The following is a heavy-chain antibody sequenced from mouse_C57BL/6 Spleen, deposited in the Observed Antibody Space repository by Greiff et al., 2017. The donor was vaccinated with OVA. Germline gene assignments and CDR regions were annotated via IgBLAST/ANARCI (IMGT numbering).Heavy chain of an antibody. CDR3: ARVESGDYDGAWFAY. Sequence: QVQLQQPGAELVRPGSSVKLSCKASGYTFTSYWMHWVKQRPIQGLEWIGNIDPSDSDTNYNQKFTDKATLTVDKSSSTAYMQLSSLTYENSAVYAGARVESGDYDGAWFAYWGQGTLVTVSA. V-gene: IGHV1-52*01. CDR2: IDPSDSDT. CDR1: GYTFTSYW. J-gene: IGHJ3*01. D-gene: IGHD2-4*01.